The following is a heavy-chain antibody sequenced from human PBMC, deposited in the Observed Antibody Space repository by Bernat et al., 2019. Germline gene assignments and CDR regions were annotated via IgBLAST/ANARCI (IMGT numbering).Heavy chain of an antibody. Sequence: EVQLVESGGGLVQPGRSLRLSCTASGFTFGDYAMNWFRQAPGKGLEWVSFIRSKAYGETTGYAASVKGRFTVSRDDSQSIAYLQMNSLKTEDTAVYYCARTYYYDSLGYQAYWGQGTLVTVSS. J-gene: IGHJ4*02. CDR1: GFTFGDYA. CDR2: IRSKAYGETT. V-gene: IGHV3-49*03. CDR3: ARTYYYDSLGYQAY. D-gene: IGHD3-22*01.